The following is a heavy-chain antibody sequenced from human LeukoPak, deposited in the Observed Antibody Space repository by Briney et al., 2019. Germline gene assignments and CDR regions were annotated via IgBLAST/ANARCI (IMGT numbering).Heavy chain of an antibody. J-gene: IGHJ4*02. CDR3: ARDRAVPAAKAYYFDY. CDR1: GFTFSSYA. D-gene: IGHD2-2*01. V-gene: IGHV3-30-3*01. Sequence: GRSLRLSCAASGFTFSSYAMHWVRQAPGKGLEWVAVISYDGSNKYYADSVKGRFTISRDNSKNTLYLQMNSLRAEDTAVYYCARDRAVPAAKAYYFDYWGQGTLVTVSS. CDR2: ISYDGSNK.